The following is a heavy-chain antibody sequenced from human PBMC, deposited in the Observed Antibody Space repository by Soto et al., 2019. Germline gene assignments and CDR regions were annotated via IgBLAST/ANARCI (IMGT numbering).Heavy chain of an antibody. CDR1: GGSISSGDYY. CDR3: AREGPPRSGYCYYGMDV. V-gene: IGHV4-30-4*01. J-gene: IGHJ6*02. CDR2: IYYSGST. Sequence: SETLSLTCTVSGGSISSGDYYWSWIRQPPGKGLEWIGYIYYSGSTYYNPSLKSRVTISVDTSKNQFSLKLSSVTAADTAVYYCAREGPPRSGYCYYGMDVWGQGTTVTVSS. D-gene: IGHD3-3*01.